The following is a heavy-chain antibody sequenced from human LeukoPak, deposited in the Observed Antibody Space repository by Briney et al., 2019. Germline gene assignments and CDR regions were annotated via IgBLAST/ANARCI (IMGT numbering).Heavy chain of an antibody. V-gene: IGHV6-1*01. J-gene: IGHJ4*02. CDR3: VGGPGSLLH. Sequence: SQTLSLTCAISGDSFSSNSGAWNWIRQSPSRGLEWLGRTNYRSKWYNGYAVSVKSRITINPDTSKNQFSLHLNSVTPEDTAVYYCVGGPGSLLHWGQGILVTVSS. CDR2: TNYRSKWYN. CDR1: GDSFSSNSGA.